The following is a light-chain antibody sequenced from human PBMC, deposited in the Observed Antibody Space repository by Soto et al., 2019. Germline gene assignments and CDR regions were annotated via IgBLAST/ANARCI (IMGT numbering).Light chain of an antibody. J-gene: IGKJ2*01. CDR1: QSVSSDY. CDR2: GAS. CDR3: HHYGSSPYT. Sequence: EIVLTQSPGTLSLSPGERATLSCRASQSVSSDYLAWYQQKPGQAPRLLIYGASSRATRIPDRFSGSGSGTDFTLTISRLEPEDCAVYYCHHYGSSPYTFGQGTKLEIK. V-gene: IGKV3-20*01.